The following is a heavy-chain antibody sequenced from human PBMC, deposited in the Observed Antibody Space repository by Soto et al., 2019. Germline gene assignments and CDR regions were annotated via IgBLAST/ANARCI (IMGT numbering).Heavy chain of an antibody. J-gene: IGHJ3*02. Sequence: SETLSLTCTVSGGSISGYYWSWIRQPPGKGLEWIGYMYNTGSTVYNPSFKSRVTISGDTSKNQFSLRLNSVTAADTAVYYCAREVGEGDYSSSSDAFDIWGQGTMVTVSS. D-gene: IGHD6-6*01. V-gene: IGHV4-4*08. CDR2: MYNTGST. CDR3: AREVGEGDYSSSSDAFDI. CDR1: GGSISGYY.